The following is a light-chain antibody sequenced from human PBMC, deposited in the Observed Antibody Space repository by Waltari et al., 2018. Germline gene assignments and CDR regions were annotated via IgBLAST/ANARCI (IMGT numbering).Light chain of an antibody. V-gene: IGKV2-30*02. Sequence: DVVMTQSPLSLPVTLGQPASISCRSSQSLVHSDGNTYLYWFQHRPGQSPRRLIYKAYNRDGGIPDRFSGSGAGADFTLKIRRVEAEDVGVYYCMQGTHWPYTFGQGTKLET. CDR2: KAY. CDR3: MQGTHWPYT. CDR1: QSLVHSDGNTY. J-gene: IGKJ2*01.